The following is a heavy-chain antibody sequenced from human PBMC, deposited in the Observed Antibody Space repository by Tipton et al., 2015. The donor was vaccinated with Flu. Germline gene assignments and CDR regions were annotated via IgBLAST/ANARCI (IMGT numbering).Heavy chain of an antibody. CDR2: ISGNNVYT. CDR1: GYTFTNYA. Sequence: QSGAEVKKPGASVKVSCKASGYTFTNYAISWVRQAPGQGLEWMGWISGNNVYTNYTQKLHGRFTMTTDTSTNTAYMELRSLRFDDTAVYFCAKVVDPPKSSVGWYYFDSWGQGTLVTVSS. D-gene: IGHD6-19*01. J-gene: IGHJ4*02. V-gene: IGHV1-18*01. CDR3: AKVVDPPKSSVGWYYFDS.